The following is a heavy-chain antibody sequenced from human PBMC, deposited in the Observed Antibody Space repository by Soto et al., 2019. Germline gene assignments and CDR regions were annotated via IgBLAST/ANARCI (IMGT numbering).Heavy chain of an antibody. CDR1: GFTFSRSD. CDR2: ISGSCYTT. CDR3: AKQSVQRFFNY. J-gene: IGHJ4*02. Sequence: GGSLRLSCAASGFTFSRSDMTWVRQAPGKGLEWVAGISGSCYTTNYADSVEGRFTISRDNSKNTLYLQMNSLRSEDTAAYFCAKQSVQRFFNYWGQGTPVTVSA. V-gene: IGHV3-23*01.